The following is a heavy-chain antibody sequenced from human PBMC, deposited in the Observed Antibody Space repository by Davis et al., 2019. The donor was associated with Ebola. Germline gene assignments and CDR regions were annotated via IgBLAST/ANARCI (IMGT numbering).Heavy chain of an antibody. CDR2: IKQDGSEK. V-gene: IGHV3-7*03. CDR3: ARAVYTGSHYGDFDY. J-gene: IGHJ4*02. D-gene: IGHD1-26*01. CDR1: GFTFSSYW. Sequence: GGSLRLSCAASGFTFSSYWMSWVRQAPGKGLEWVANIKQDGSEKYYVDSVKGRFTISRDNAKNSLYLQMNSLRAEDTAVYYCARAVYTGSHYGDFDYWGQGTLVTVSS.